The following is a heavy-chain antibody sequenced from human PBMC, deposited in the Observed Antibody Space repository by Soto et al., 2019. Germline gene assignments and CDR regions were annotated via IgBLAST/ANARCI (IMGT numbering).Heavy chain of an antibody. D-gene: IGHD6-19*01. CDR3: ATVTRPSSGFLNYYYYYYMDV. CDR2: MNPNSGNT. CDR1: GYTFTSYD. Sequence: ASVKVSCKASGYTFTSYDINWVRQATGQGLEWMGWMNPNSGNTGYAQKFQGRVTMTRNTSISTAYMELSSLRSEDTAVYYCATVTRPSSGFLNYYYYYYMDVWGKGTTVTVSS. J-gene: IGHJ6*03. V-gene: IGHV1-8*01.